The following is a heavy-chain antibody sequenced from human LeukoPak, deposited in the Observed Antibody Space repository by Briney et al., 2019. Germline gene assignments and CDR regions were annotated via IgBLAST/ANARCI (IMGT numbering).Heavy chain of an antibody. Sequence: GASVKVSCKVSGYTLTELSMHWVRQAPGKGLEWMGGFDPEDGETIYAQKFQGRVTMTEDTSTDTAYMELSSLRSEDTAVYYCATSTLRFLEWLFQDAFDIWGQGTMVTVSS. J-gene: IGHJ3*02. V-gene: IGHV1-24*01. D-gene: IGHD3-3*01. CDR2: FDPEDGET. CDR3: ATSTLRFLEWLFQDAFDI. CDR1: GYTLTELS.